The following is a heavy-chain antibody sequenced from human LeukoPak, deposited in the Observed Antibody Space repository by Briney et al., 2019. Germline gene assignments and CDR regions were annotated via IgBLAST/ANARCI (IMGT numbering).Heavy chain of an antibody. D-gene: IGHD3-22*01. CDR2: IYPGDSDT. J-gene: IGHJ4*02. CDR3: ARPTTYYYDSSGYYIYYFDY. CDR1: GYSFTSYW. V-gene: IGHV5-51*01. Sequence: GESLKISCKGSGYSFTSYWIGWVRQMPGKGLEWMGIIYPGDSDTRYSPSFQGQVTISADKSISTAYLQWSSLKASDTAMYYCARPTTYYYDSSGYYIYYFDYWGQGTLVTVSS.